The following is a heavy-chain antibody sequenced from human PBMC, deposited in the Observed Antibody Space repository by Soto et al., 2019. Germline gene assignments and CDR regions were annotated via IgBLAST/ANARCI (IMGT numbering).Heavy chain of an antibody. J-gene: IGHJ6*02. Sequence: ASVKVSCKASGGTFKKYAISWVRQAPGQGLEWMGGIIPMFGTTNYAQKLQGRVTITADESTSTAYMELSSLRSEDTAVYHCAQAARFYYFYYCMDVWGQGTTVTVSS. CDR2: IIPMFGTT. CDR3: AQAARFYYFYYCMDV. D-gene: IGHD2-15*01. V-gene: IGHV1-69*13. CDR1: GGTFKKYA.